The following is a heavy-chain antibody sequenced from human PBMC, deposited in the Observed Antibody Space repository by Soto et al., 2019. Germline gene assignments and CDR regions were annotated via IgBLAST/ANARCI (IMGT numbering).Heavy chain of an antibody. Sequence: GESLKISCKGSGYSFTSYWIGWVRQMPGKGLEWMGIIYPGDSDTRYSPSFQGQVTISADKSISTAYLQWSSLKASDTAMYYCARLTYYDILTGFDAFDIWGQGTMVTVS. V-gene: IGHV5-51*01. CDR1: GYSFTSYW. D-gene: IGHD3-9*01. J-gene: IGHJ3*02. CDR2: IYPGDSDT. CDR3: ARLTYYDILTGFDAFDI.